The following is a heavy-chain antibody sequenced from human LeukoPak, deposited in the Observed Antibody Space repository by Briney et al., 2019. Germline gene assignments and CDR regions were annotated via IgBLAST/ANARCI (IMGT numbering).Heavy chain of an antibody. V-gene: IGHV1-2*02. J-gene: IGHJ5*02. Sequence: ASVKVSCKASGYTFTGYYMHWVRQAPGQGLEWMGWINPNSGGTNYAQKFQGRVTMTRDTSISTAYMELSRLRSDDTAVYYCARPVGYCTNGVCYREGNRFDPWGQGTLVTVSS. CDR2: INPNSGGT. CDR1: GYTFTGYY. D-gene: IGHD2-8*01. CDR3: ARPVGYCTNGVCYREGNRFDP.